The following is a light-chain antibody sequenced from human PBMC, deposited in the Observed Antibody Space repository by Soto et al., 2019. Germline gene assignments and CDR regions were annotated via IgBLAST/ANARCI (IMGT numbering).Light chain of an antibody. CDR3: SSYTTSSTHWV. Sequence: QSALTQPASVSGSPGQSITISCTGTSSDVGGYNYVSWYQQHPGKAPKLMIYEVSNRPSGVSNRFSGSKSGNTASLTISGLQAEDEADYYCSSYTTSSTHWVFSGGTQLTVL. CDR1: SSDVGGYNY. CDR2: EVS. V-gene: IGLV2-14*01. J-gene: IGLJ3*02.